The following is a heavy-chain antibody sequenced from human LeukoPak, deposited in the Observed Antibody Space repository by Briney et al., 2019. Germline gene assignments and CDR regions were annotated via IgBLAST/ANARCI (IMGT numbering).Heavy chain of an antibody. J-gene: IGHJ4*02. CDR3: ARDSGSLNVGLYYFDC. CDR1: GYTFTSYV. D-gene: IGHD1-26*01. V-gene: IGHV7-4-1*02. Sequence: ASVKVSCKASGYTFTSYVVNWVRQAPGQGLEWMGWFNTNTGNPTYAQGFTGRFVFSLDTSVSTAYLQISSLKAEDTAVYYCARDSGSLNVGLYYFDCWGQGTLVTVSS. CDR2: FNTNTGNP.